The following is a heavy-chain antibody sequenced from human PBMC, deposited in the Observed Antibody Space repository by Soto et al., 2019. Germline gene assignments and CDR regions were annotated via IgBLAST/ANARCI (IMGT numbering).Heavy chain of an antibody. D-gene: IGHD2-2*01. CDR3: ARDKSYCISTSCPTENAFDI. CDR2: INAGNGNA. Sequence: GASVKVSCKASGYTFTSYAMHWVRQTPGQRLEWMGGINAGNGNAKYAQKFQGRVTITADASTSTAYMELSSLRSEDTAVYYCARDKSYCISTSCPTENAFDIWGQGTMVTVSS. V-gene: IGHV1-3*01. J-gene: IGHJ3*02. CDR1: GYTFTSYA.